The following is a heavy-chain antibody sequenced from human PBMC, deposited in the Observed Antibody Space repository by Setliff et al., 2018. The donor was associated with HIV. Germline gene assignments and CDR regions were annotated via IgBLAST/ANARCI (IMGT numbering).Heavy chain of an antibody. V-gene: IGHV1-8*02. CDR1: GYTFVSYD. D-gene: IGHD3-10*02. J-gene: IGHJ5*02. CDR2: MNPNNGNT. CDR3: ARDMFEIWERSLAKGDEFDP. Sequence: ASVKVSCKASGYTFVSYDINWVRQATGQGLEWMGWMNPNNGNTGYSQKFQGRVTMTRNTAISTAFMELSSLRSEDTAVYYCARDMFEIWERSLAKGDEFDPWGQGSLVTVSS.